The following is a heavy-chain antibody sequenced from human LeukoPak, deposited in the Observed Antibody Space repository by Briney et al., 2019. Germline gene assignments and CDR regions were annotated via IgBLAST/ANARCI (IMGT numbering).Heavy chain of an antibody. V-gene: IGHV3-23*01. Sequence: GGSLRLSCAASGFTFITYSMSWVRQAPGEGLEWVSTVNPSGISTYYADSVKGRFTISRDNSVDTVYLQMNSLRAEDTAVYYCAKDRAGTPWADWGQGTLVTVSS. CDR1: GFTFITYS. CDR2: VNPSGIST. J-gene: IGHJ4*02. CDR3: AKDRAGTPWAD. D-gene: IGHD1-1*01.